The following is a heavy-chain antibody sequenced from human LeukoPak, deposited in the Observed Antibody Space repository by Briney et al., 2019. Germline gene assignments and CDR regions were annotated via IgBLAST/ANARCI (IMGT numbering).Heavy chain of an antibody. Sequence: SETLSLTCTVSGDSINNYYWTWIRQPAGKGLEWIGRVYITGSTNYNPSLKSRVSMSVDTSKNQFSLRLSSVTAADTAVYYCARAGLYYGSGSYWGIDFWGQGTLVTVSS. CDR3: ARAGLYYGSGSYWGIDF. D-gene: IGHD3-10*01. J-gene: IGHJ4*02. V-gene: IGHV4-4*07. CDR1: GDSINNYY. CDR2: VYITGST.